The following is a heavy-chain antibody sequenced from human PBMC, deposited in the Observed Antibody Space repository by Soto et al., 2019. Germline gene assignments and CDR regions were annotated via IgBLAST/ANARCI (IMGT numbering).Heavy chain of an antibody. J-gene: IGHJ4*02. D-gene: IGHD3-22*01. CDR3: ARGDDSSGVPWEY. V-gene: IGHV1-69*13. CDR2: IIPIFGTA. CDR1: GGTFSSYA. Sequence: GASVKVSCKASGGTFSSYAISWVRQAPGQGLEWMGGIIPIFGTANYAQKFQGRVTITADESTSTAYMELSSLRSEDTAVYYCARGDDSSGVPWEYWAQGTLVTVSS.